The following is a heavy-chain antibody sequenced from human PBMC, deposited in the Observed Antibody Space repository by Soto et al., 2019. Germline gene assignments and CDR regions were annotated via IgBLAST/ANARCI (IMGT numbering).Heavy chain of an antibody. CDR2: IHYTGTT. D-gene: IGHD2-15*01. CDR1: GGPINSHY. J-gene: IGHJ4*02. CDR3: AKGAGWYPF. Sequence: ASETLPLTWVVSGGPINSHYWIWLRQPPGKGLEWIGFIHYTGTTRYNPSLKSRLTILLDRSKNQFSLNLNSVTAADTAMYYCAKGAGWYPFWGQGTLVTVSS. V-gene: IGHV4-59*11.